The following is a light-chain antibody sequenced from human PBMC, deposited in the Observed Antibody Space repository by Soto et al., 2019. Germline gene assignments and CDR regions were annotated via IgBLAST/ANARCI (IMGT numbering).Light chain of an antibody. Sequence: DIVMTQSPDSLAVSLGERATINCKSSQSVLHTSYNKNYLAWYQQQPRHPPKVLIYWASTRESGVPDRCSGSGSGADFTLTISDLPAEDVAVYYYQHSYSSPLTFGGGTKVEIK. CDR3: QHSYSSPLT. V-gene: IGKV4-1*01. CDR2: WAS. J-gene: IGKJ4*01. CDR1: QSVLHTSYNKNY.